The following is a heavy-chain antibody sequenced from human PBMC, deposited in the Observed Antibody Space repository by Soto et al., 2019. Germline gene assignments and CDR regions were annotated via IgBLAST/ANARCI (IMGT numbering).Heavy chain of an antibody. D-gene: IGHD3-10*01. J-gene: IGHJ5*02. V-gene: IGHV1-18*01. Sequence: ASVKVSCKASGYTFTSYGISWVRQAPGQGLEWMGWISAYNGNTNYAQKLQGRVTMTTDTSTSTAYMELRSLRSDDTAVYYCARGRRMVRGVMAGYNWFDPWGQGTLVTVSS. CDR3: ARGRRMVRGVMAGYNWFDP. CDR1: GYTFTSYG. CDR2: ISAYNGNT.